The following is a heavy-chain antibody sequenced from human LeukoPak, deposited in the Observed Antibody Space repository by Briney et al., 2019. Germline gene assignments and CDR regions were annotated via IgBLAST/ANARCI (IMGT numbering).Heavy chain of an antibody. J-gene: IGHJ4*02. V-gene: IGHV1-46*01. CDR1: GYTFTSYY. D-gene: IGHD2-15*01. CDR2: INPSGGST. Sequence: ASVKVSCKASGYTFTSYYMHWVRQAPGQGLEWMGIINPSGGSTSYAQKFQGRVTMTRDTSTSTVYMELSSLSSVTAADTAVYYCASYCSGGSCSIDYWGQGTLVTVSS. CDR3: ASYCSGGSCSIDY.